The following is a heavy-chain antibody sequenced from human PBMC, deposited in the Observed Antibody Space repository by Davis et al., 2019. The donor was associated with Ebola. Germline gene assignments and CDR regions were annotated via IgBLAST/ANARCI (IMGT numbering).Heavy chain of an antibody. CDR2: INHSGST. CDR3: ARGGWFGDYFDY. CDR1: GGSISSSNW. Sequence: MPSETLSLTCAVSGGSISSSNWWSWVRQPPGKGLEWIGEINHSGSTNYNPSLKSRVTISVDRSKNQFSLKLSSVTAADTAVYYCARGGWFGDYFDYWGQGTLVTVSS. V-gene: IGHV4-4*02. D-gene: IGHD3-10*01. J-gene: IGHJ4*02.